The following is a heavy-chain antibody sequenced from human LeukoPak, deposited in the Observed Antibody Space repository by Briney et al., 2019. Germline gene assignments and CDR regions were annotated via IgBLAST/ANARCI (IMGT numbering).Heavy chain of an antibody. CDR2: ISYDGSNK. D-gene: IGHD2-21*02. CDR1: GFTFSSYA. CDR3: ARDGVAYCGGDCPTTYFDY. J-gene: IGHJ4*02. V-gene: IGHV3-30-3*01. Sequence: GGSLRLSCAASGFTFSSYAMHWVRQAPGKGLEWVAVISYDGSNKYYADSVKGRFTISRDNSKNTLYLQMNSLRAEDTAVYYCARDGVAYCGGDCPTTYFDYWGQGTLVTVSS.